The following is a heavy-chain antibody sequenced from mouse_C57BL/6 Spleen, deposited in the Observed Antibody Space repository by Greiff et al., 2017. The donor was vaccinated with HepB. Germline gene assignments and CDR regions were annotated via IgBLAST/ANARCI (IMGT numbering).Heavy chain of an antibody. Sequence: EVQVVESGGGLVKPGGSLKLSCAASGFTFSDYGMHWVRQAPEKGLEWVAYISSGSSTIYYADTVKGRFTISRDNAKNTLFLQMTSLRSEDTAMYYCARRLAYYAMDYWGQGTSVTVSS. CDR3: ARRLAYYAMDY. J-gene: IGHJ4*01. D-gene: IGHD3-2*02. CDR1: GFTFSDYG. CDR2: ISSGSSTI. V-gene: IGHV5-17*01.